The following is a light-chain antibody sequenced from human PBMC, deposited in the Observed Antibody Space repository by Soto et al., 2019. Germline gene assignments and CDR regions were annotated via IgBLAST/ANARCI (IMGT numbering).Light chain of an antibody. J-gene: IGLJ1*01. CDR2: GNS. CDR3: QSYDSSLSGYV. Sequence: QSVLTQPPSVSGAPGQRVTISCTGSRSNIGAGYDVHWYQQLPGTAPKLLIYGNSNRPSGVPDRFSGSKSGTSASLAITGLQAEDESDYYCQSYDSSLSGYVFGTGTKLNVL. V-gene: IGLV1-40*01. CDR1: RSNIGAGYD.